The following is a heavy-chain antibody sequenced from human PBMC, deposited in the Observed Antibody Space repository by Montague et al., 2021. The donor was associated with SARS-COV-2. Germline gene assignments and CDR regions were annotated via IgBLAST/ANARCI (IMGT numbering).Heavy chain of an antibody. J-gene: IGHJ3*02. CDR2: INNSGSN. V-gene: IGHV4-59*01. CDR3: ARVGRGSSWYEVAFDI. CDR1: GGSISRYS. Sequence: SETLSLTCTVSGGSISRYSWTWIRQPLGKGLEWIGYINNSGSNNYNPSLTSRVTISVDTSKNQFSLKLSSVAAADTAVYYCARVGRGSSWYEVAFDIWGQGTMVTVSS. D-gene: IGHD6-13*01.